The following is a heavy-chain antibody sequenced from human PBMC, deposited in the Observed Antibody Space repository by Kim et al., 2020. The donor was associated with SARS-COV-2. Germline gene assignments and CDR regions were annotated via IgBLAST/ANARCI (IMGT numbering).Heavy chain of an antibody. D-gene: IGHD5-18*01. Sequence: GGSLRLSCAASGFTFDDYAMHWVRQAPGKGLEWVSGISWNSGSIGYADSVKGRFTISRDNAKNSLYLQMNSLRAEDTALYYCAKDIEPRGYSYGYVDYWGQGTLVTVSS. CDR2: ISWNSGSI. J-gene: IGHJ4*02. CDR3: AKDIEPRGYSYGYVDY. CDR1: GFTFDDYA. V-gene: IGHV3-9*01.